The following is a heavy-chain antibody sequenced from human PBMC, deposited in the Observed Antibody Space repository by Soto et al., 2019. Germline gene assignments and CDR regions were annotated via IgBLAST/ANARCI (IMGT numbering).Heavy chain of an antibody. CDR2: IIPIFGTA. CDR3: ARGGYSYVFPYYYYGMDV. V-gene: IGHV1-69*12. CDR1: GGTFSSYA. J-gene: IGHJ6*02. D-gene: IGHD5-18*01. Sequence: QVQLVQSGAEVKKPGSSVKVSCKASGGTFSSYAISWVRQAPGQGLEWMGGIIPIFGTANYAQKFQGRGTNTGDESTITAYMELSILRSEDTDVYYCARGGYSYVFPYYYYGMDVWGQGTTVTVSS.